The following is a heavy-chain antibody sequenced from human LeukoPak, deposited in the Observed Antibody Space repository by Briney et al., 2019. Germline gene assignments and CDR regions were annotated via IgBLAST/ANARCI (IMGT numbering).Heavy chain of an antibody. CDR1: GFTVSSNY. CDR3: AKDIGGDYVFDY. V-gene: IGHV3-53*01. J-gene: IGHJ4*02. D-gene: IGHD4-17*01. Sequence: GGSLRLSCAASGFTVSSNYMSWVRQAPGKGLEWVSVIYSDGGTYYADSVKGRFTISRDNSKNTLYLQMNSLRAEDTAVYYCAKDIGGDYVFDYWGQGTLVTVSS. CDR2: IYSDGGT.